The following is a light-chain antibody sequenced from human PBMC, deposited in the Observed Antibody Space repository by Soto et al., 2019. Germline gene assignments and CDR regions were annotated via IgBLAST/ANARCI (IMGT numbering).Light chain of an antibody. CDR2: DVS. CDR1: SSDVGGYNY. CDR3: SSYTSRSTDV. Sequence: QSALTQPASVSGSPGQSITISCTGTSSDVGGYNYVSWYQQHPGKAPKLRIYDVSNRPSGVSNRFSGSKSGNTASLTISGLQAEDEADYYCSSYTSRSTDVFGTGTKVTVL. V-gene: IGLV2-14*01. J-gene: IGLJ1*01.